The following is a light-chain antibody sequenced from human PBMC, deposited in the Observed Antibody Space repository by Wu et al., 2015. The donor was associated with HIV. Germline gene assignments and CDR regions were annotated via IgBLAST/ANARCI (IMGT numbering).Light chain of an antibody. CDR2: DSS. J-gene: IGKJ5*01. V-gene: IGKV3-11*01. Sequence: EIVLTQSPVTLSLPPGERATLSCRASQNINNYLAWYQQKPGQSPRLLIYDSSNRATGIPARFSGSGSGTDFTLIISSLDVEDFAVYYCQQSGGWPLTFGQGTRLEIK. CDR1: QNINNY. CDR3: QQSGGWPLT.